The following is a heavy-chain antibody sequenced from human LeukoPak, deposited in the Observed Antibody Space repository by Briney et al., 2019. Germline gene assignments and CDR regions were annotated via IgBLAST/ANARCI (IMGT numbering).Heavy chain of an antibody. V-gene: IGHV3-21*01. CDR3: ARVTVTTFSPTDYMDV. D-gene: IGHD4-17*01. CDR1: GFTFRTYT. Sequence: PGGSLRLSCAASGFTFRTYTMNWVRQPPGKGLEWVSSISSDGTYIYYPDSLKGRFTISRDNAKNALHLQVNSLRAEDTAVYYCARVTVTTFSPTDYMDVWGKGTTVTISS. J-gene: IGHJ6*03. CDR2: ISSDGTYI.